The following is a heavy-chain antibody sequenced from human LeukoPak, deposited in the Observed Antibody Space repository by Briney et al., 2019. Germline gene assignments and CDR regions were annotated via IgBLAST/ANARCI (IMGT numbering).Heavy chain of an antibody. D-gene: IGHD6-19*01. V-gene: IGHV3-48*03. CDR2: IRTSASSI. Sequence: GGSMTLSCAASGFILRNYECNWVRQAEGEGLEWIPYIRTSASSIYYADSVEGRFTISRDNVQNSLHLQMNSLRAEDTAVYYCTILAVASDFVYWGQGTLVTVSS. CDR1: GFILRNYE. CDR3: TILAVASDFVY. J-gene: IGHJ4*02.